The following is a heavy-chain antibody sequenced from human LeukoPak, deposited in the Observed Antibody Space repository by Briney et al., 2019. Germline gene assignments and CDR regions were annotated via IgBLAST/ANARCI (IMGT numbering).Heavy chain of an antibody. J-gene: IGHJ4*02. V-gene: IGHV4-34*01. Sequence: QPSETLSLTCAVYGGSFSGYYWSWIRQPPGKGLEWIGEISHSGSTNYNPSLKSRVTISVDTSKNQFSLKLSSVTAGDTAVFYCARAYDFADYWGQGTLVTVSS. CDR3: ARAYDFADY. CDR1: GGSFSGYY. D-gene: IGHD3-3*01. CDR2: ISHSGST.